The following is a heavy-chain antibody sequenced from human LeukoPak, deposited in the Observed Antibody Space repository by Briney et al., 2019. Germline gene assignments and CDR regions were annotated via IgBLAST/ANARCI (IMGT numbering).Heavy chain of an antibody. CDR1: GFPFSVFS. D-gene: IGHD3-22*01. V-gene: IGHV3-21*01. J-gene: IGHJ4*02. CDR3: ATHGDSSGYYSDS. CDR2: ISGNSQYI. Sequence: GGSLGLSCATSGFPFSVFSMNWVRQAPGKGLEWVSSISGNSQYIVYADSLRGRFTISRDNAESSLYLQINSLRAEDTAVYYCATHGDSSGYYSDSWGQGTLVTVSS.